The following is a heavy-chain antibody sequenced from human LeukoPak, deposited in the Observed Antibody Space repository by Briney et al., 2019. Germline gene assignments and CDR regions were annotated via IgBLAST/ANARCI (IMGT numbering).Heavy chain of an antibody. J-gene: IGHJ4*02. CDR3: ARVGVGDIHLDH. CDR2: IYHSGST. Sequence: SETLSLTCTVSGGSISSGGYYWSWIRQPPGKGLEWIGYIYHSGSTYYNPSLKSRVTISVDRSKNQFSLKLSSVTAADTAVYYCARVGVGDIHLDHWGQGTLVTVSS. V-gene: IGHV4-30-2*01. CDR1: GGSISSGGYY. D-gene: IGHD3-16*01.